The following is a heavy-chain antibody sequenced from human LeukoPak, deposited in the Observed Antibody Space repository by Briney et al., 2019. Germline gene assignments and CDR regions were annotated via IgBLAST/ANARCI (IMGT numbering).Heavy chain of an antibody. V-gene: IGHV1-2*02. CDR1: GYTFTGYY. Sequence: ASVKVSCKASGYTFTGYYKHWVRQAPGQGLEWMGWINPNSGGTNYAQKFQGRVTMTRDTSISTAYMELSRLRSDDTAVYYCARAEGTYCSSTSCDEDWFDPWGQGTLVTVSS. CDR2: INPNSGGT. D-gene: IGHD2-2*01. J-gene: IGHJ5*02. CDR3: ARAEGTYCSSTSCDEDWFDP.